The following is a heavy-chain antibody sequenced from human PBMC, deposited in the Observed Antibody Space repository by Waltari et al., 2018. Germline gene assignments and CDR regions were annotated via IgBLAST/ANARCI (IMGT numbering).Heavy chain of an antibody. D-gene: IGHD3-3*01. CDR3: ARREGIPQRYDFWSAYYTGRLDY. CDR2: INHSGSN. CDR1: GGSFSGYY. Sequence: QVQLQQWGAGLLKPSETLSLTCAVYGGSFSGYYWSWIRQPPGKGLEWIGEINHSGSNNYNPSLKSRFTKSVDPSKNQFSLRLSSVTAADTAVYYCARREGIPQRYDFWSAYYTGRLDYWGQGALVTVSS. J-gene: IGHJ4*02. V-gene: IGHV4-34*01.